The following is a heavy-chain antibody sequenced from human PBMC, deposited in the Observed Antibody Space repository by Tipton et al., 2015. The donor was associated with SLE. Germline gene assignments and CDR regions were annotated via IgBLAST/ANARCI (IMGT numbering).Heavy chain of an antibody. CDR2: SNPNTGGT. V-gene: IGHV1-2*06. CDR1: GYTFTDYY. Sequence: QLVQSGTAVKKPGASVKVSCKASGYTFTDYYIHWVRQAPGQGLEWMGRSNPNTGGTNYGQRFKGRVTLSRDTSISTAYMELIRLTSADTAVYFCARAPYSYCGPDPWGQWPTVSVPS. CDR3: ARAPYSYCGPDP. J-gene: IGHJ6*02.